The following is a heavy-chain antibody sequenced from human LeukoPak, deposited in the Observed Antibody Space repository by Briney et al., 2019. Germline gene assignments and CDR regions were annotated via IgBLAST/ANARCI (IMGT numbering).Heavy chain of an antibody. CDR1: GFTFSSYG. Sequence: GGSLRLSCAASGFTFSSYGMHWVRQAPGKGLEWVAVISYDGSVKYYGDSVKGRFTISRDNSKNTLYLQVNSLRAEDTAIYYCAKEDGDYPYFDYYMDVWGKGTTVTVSS. V-gene: IGHV3-30*18. CDR3: AKEDGDYPYFDYYMDV. J-gene: IGHJ6*03. CDR2: ISYDGSVK. D-gene: IGHD4-17*01.